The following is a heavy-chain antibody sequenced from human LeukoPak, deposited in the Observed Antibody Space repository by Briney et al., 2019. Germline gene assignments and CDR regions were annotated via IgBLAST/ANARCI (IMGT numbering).Heavy chain of an antibody. Sequence: GGSLRIPCAASGFSFSSYWMHWVRQAPGKGLVWVSRINGDGSSTRYADPVKGRFTISRDNAKNTLYLQMNSLRAEDTAVYYCARGGLNALEAFDIWGQGTLVTVCS. J-gene: IGHJ3*02. CDR3: ARGGLNALEAFDI. CDR1: GFSFSSYW. V-gene: IGHV3-74*01. CDR2: INGDGSST. D-gene: IGHD1-1*01.